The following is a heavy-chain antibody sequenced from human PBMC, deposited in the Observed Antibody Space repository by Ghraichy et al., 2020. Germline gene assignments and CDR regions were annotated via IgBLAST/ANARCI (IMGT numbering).Heavy chain of an antibody. V-gene: IGHV4-39*02. D-gene: IGHD2-15*01. CDR3: ARDDYCSGGNCVHSRSDCGIDV. Sequence: SETLSLTCSVSGGSISSSRYFWGWIRQPPGKGLEWIGTNNYSGSTYYNPSLKSRVTISVDTSKNQFYLKLESAAAADTAVYSCARDDYCSGGNCVHSRSDCGIDVWGQGTSVTVSS. J-gene: IGHJ6*02. CDR1: GGSISSSRYF. CDR2: NNYSGST.